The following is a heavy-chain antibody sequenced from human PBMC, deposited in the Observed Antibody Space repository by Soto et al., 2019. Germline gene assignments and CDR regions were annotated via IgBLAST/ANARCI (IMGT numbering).Heavy chain of an antibody. J-gene: IGHJ4*02. CDR3: ARQDGDGLFYFDY. CDR2: IYPVDSDT. CDR1: GYTFNIYW. D-gene: IGHD4-17*01. V-gene: IGHV5-51*01. Sequence: PGESLKISCQDSGYTFNIYWIAWVRQMPGKGLEWMGVIYPVDSDTRYSPSFQGQVTISVDKSINTAYLQWSSLQASDTAIYYCARQDGDGLFYFDYWGQGTPVTVS.